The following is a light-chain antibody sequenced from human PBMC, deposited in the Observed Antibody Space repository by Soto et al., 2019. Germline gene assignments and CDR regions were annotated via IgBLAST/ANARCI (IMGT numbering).Light chain of an antibody. J-gene: IGLJ2*01. CDR1: SSNIRAGYD. CDR3: QSYDSGLSGVV. Sequence: QSVLTQPPSVSGAPGQRVTISCTGDSSNIRAGYDVHWYQDVPGTAPQLLIYGNNNRPSGVPDRFSCSKSGTSGSLAITGLQAEAEAHYYCQSYDSGLSGVVFGGGTKLAVL. V-gene: IGLV1-40*01. CDR2: GNN.